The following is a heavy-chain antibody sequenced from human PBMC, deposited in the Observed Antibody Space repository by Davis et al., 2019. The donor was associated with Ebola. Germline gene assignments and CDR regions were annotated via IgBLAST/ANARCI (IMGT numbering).Heavy chain of an antibody. CDR3: TRVNAVTGYSRFDS. J-gene: IGHJ5*01. D-gene: IGHD3-9*01. CDR2: INCNGGST. Sequence: GESLNISCAASGFTFSGFAMAWVRQRPGKGLEWVSGINCNGGSTGYADSVKGRFTISRDNARNLVYVQMNSLRAEDTALYHCTRVNAVTGYSRFDSWGQGTLVTVSS. V-gene: IGHV3-20*01. CDR1: GFTFSGFA.